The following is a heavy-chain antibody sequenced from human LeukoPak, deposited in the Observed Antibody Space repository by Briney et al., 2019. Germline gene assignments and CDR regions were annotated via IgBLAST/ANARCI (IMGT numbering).Heavy chain of an antibody. J-gene: IGHJ4*02. CDR2: ISSSGSTI. V-gene: IGHV3-48*03. CDR1: GFTFSSYE. Sequence: PGGSLRLSCAASGFTFSSYEMNWVRQAPGKGLEWVSYISSSGSTIYYADSVKGRFTISRDNAKNSLYLQMNSLRAEDTAVYYCATDDILTGYPTPFDYWGQGTLVTVSS. CDR3: ATDDILTGYPTPFDY. D-gene: IGHD3-9*01.